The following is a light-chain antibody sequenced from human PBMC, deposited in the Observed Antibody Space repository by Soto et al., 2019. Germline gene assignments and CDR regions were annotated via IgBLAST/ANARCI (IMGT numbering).Light chain of an antibody. Sequence: GWTQEKATLSLSPGARATLSCRPGQSVSSSYLAWYQQKPGQAPRLLIYGASSRATGIPDRFSGSGSGTDFTLTISRLEPEDFAVYYCQQYGSSPSITFGQGTRLEI. CDR3: QQYGSSPSIT. V-gene: IGKV3-20*01. CDR2: GAS. CDR1: QSVSSSY. J-gene: IGKJ5*01.